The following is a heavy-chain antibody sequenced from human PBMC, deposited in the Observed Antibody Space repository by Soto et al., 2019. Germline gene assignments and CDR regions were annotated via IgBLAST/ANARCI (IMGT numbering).Heavy chain of an antibody. D-gene: IGHD4-17*01. J-gene: IGHJ6*03. V-gene: IGHV1-18*01. CDR1: GYTFTSYG. CDR3: ARAQGIDYGDYYTTQYYYYYMDV. Sequence: ASVKVSCKASGYTFTSYGISWVRQAPGQGLEWMGWISAYNGNTNYAQKLQGRVTMTTDTSTSTAYMELRSLRSDDTAVYYCARAQGIDYGDYYTTQYYYYYMDVWGKGTTVTVSS. CDR2: ISAYNGNT.